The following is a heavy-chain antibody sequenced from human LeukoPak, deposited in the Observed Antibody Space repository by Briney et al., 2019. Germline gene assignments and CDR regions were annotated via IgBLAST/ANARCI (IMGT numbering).Heavy chain of an antibody. CDR2: INAGNGNT. J-gene: IGHJ6*02. Sequence: ASVKVSCTASGYTFTSYAMHWVRQAPGQRLEWMGWINAGNGNTKYSQKFQGRVTITRDTSASTAYMELSSLRSEDTAVYYCARGRFKSYYYYYGMDVWGQGTTVTVSS. CDR1: GYTFTSYA. V-gene: IGHV1-3*01. CDR3: ARGRFKSYYYYYGMDV. D-gene: IGHD3-10*01.